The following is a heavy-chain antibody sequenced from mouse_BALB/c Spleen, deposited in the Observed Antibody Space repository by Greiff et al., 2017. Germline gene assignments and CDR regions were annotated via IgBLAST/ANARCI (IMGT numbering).Heavy chain of an antibody. D-gene: IGHD2-1*01. CDR3: ASSTAYYAMDY. V-gene: IGHV1-14*01. J-gene: IGHJ4*01. CDR2: INPYNDGT. CDR1: GYTFTSYV. Sequence: VQLQQSGPELVKPGASVKMSCKASGYTFTSYVMHWVKQKPGQGLEWIGYINPYNDGTKYNEKFKGKATLTSDKSSSTAYMELSSLTSEDSAVYYCASSTAYYAMDYWGQGTSVTVSS.